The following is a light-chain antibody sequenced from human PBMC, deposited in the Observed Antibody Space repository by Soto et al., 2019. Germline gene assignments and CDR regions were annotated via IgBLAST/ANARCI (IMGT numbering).Light chain of an antibody. CDR3: QQRSNWPLS. V-gene: IGKV3-11*01. Sequence: EIVMTQSPATLSVSQGERATLSCRASQSVSSNLAWYQQKPGQAPRLLIYGASSRATGIPDRFSGSGSGTDFTLTISSLEPEDFAVYFCQQRSNWPLSFGGGTKVDIK. J-gene: IGKJ4*01. CDR2: GAS. CDR1: QSVSSN.